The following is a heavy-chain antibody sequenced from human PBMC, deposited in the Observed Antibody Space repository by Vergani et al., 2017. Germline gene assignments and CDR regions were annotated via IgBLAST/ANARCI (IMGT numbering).Heavy chain of an antibody. CDR1: GFTFSDYG. CDR3: ARDEKRGYYASDLPY. CDR2: IRIDGSEQ. J-gene: IGHJ4*02. V-gene: IGHV3-30*02. Sequence: QVHLVESGGGVVQPGGSLRLSCAASGFTFSDYGVHWVRQAPGKGLEWVAFIRIDGSEQSYADSVKGRFTVSRDNSKYTLYLQIHSLRPEDTALYYCARDEKRGYYASDLPYWGQGTLVTVSS. D-gene: IGHD3-3*01.